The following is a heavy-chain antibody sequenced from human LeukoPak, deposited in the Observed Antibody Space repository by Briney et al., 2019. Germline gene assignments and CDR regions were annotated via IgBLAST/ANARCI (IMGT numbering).Heavy chain of an antibody. V-gene: IGHV3-21*04. CDR2: ISSSSSYI. J-gene: IGHJ4*02. D-gene: IGHD1-26*01. Sequence: GGSLRLSCAASGFTFSSYSMNWVRQAPGKGLEWVSSISSSSSYIYYADSVKGRFTISRDNAKNSLYLQMNSLRAEDTAIYYCAKGAGSISTNYFFDLWGQGTLVTVSS. CDR3: AKGAGSISTNYFFDL. CDR1: GFTFSSYS.